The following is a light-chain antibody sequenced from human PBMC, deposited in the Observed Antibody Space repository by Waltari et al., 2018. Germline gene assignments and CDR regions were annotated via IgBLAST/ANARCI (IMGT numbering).Light chain of an antibody. CDR3: AAWDDSRKGHWV. CDR1: WFNIRSNA. Sequence: QSVLTQPPSASGTPGQRVTLSCSGRWFNIRSNAVNWYQQLPGTAPKLLIYRNDQRPPWVPDRFSGSSSGTATCLAISGLQCEEKAEYCGAAWDDSRKGHWVFGGGTELTAL. J-gene: IGLJ3*02. V-gene: IGLV1-44*01. CDR2: RND.